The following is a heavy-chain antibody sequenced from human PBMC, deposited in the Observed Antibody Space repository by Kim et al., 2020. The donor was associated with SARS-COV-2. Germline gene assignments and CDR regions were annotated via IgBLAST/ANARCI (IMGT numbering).Heavy chain of an antibody. V-gene: IGHV3-23*01. J-gene: IGHJ4*02. CDR3: AKGLCHSTRCYADY. CDR2: ISGSGDNT. CDR1: GFTFSSYS. Sequence: GGSLRLSCAASGFTFSSYSMRWVRQAPGQGLEWVSSISGSGDNTYYTDSVKGRFTISRDNSKNTVYVQMNSLRAEDTAVYYCAKGLCHSTRCYADYWGQGTLVTVSS. D-gene: IGHD2-2*01.